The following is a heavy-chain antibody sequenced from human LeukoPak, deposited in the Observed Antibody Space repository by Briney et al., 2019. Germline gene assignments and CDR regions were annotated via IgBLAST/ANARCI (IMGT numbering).Heavy chain of an antibody. CDR3: ASIAAGGGVDY. D-gene: IGHD6-13*01. CDR1: GGSISSSSYY. Sequence: SETLSLTCTVSGGSISSSSYYWGWIRQPPGKGLEWIGSIYYSGSTYYNPSLKSRVTISVDTSKNQFSLKLSSVTAADTAVYYCASIAAGGGVDYWGQGTLVTVSS. J-gene: IGHJ4*02. V-gene: IGHV4-39*07. CDR2: IYYSGST.